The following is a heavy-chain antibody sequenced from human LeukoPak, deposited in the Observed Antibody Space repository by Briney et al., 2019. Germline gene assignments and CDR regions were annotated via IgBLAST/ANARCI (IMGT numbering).Heavy chain of an antibody. CDR3: ASGYCSGGSCFSVDY. Sequence: PGGSLRLSCAAFGFTFSDYYMSWIRQAPGQGLEWVSYISKGGSDTNFADSVKGRFTISRDNAKNSLYLQMNSLRAEDTAVYYCASGYCSGGSCFSVDYWGQGTLVTVSS. D-gene: IGHD2-15*01. J-gene: IGHJ4*02. V-gene: IGHV3-11*06. CDR1: GFTFSDYY. CDR2: ISKGGSDT.